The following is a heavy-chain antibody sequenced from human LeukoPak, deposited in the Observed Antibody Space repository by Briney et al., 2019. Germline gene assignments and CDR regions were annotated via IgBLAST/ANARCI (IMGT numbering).Heavy chain of an antibody. J-gene: IGHJ2*01. Sequence: GSLRLSCAAAGFTFSYYWMHWVRQAAGKGLVWVSRISGDGSSTNYADSVKGRFTVSRDNAKNTLYLQMNSLRTEDTAVYYCARTYLVGWYFDLWGRGTLVTVSS. CDR2: ISGDGSST. CDR3: ARTYLVGWYFDL. D-gene: IGHD3-16*01. CDR1: GFTFSYYW. V-gene: IGHV3-74*01.